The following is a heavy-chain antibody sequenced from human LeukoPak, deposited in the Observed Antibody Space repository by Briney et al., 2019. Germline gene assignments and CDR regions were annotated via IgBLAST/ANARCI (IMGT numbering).Heavy chain of an antibody. Sequence: SQTLSLTCTVSGGSISSDDYYWSWIRQPPGKGLEWIGYIYYSGTTYNNPSLKSRVTISVDTSKNQFSLKLSSVTAADTAVYYCARVESMGDCFDSWGQGTLVTVSS. J-gene: IGHJ4*02. V-gene: IGHV4-30-4*01. CDR2: IYYSGTT. CDR1: GGSISSDDYY. CDR3: ARVESMGDCFDS. D-gene: IGHD3-16*01.